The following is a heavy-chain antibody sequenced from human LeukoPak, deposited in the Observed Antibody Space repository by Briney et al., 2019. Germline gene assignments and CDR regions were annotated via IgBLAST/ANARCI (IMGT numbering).Heavy chain of an antibody. V-gene: IGHV1-46*01. CDR3: ARADHYYDSSGYYYDGHY. J-gene: IGHJ4*02. CDR2: INPSGGST. CDR1: GYTFTSYY. Sequence: ASVKVSCKASGYTFTSYYMHWVRQAPGQGLEWMGIINPSGGSTSYAQKFQGRVTMTRGTSTSTVYMELSSLRSEDTAVYYCARADHYYDSSGYYYDGHYWGQGTLVTVSS. D-gene: IGHD3-22*01.